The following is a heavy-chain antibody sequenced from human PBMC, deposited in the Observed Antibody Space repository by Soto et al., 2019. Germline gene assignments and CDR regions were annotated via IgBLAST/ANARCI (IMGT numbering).Heavy chain of an antibody. J-gene: IGHJ4*02. Sequence: GGSLRLSCAASGFTFNIYSMNWVRQAPGKGLEWVSSISSRSSNIDYADSVKGRFTISRDNANNSLCLQMNNLSADDTAVYYCARDTKMLAPLIYMDHWGRGTLVTVSS. D-gene: IGHD3-22*01. CDR1: GFTFNIYS. CDR3: ARDTKMLAPLIYMDH. V-gene: IGHV3-21*01. CDR2: ISSRSSNI.